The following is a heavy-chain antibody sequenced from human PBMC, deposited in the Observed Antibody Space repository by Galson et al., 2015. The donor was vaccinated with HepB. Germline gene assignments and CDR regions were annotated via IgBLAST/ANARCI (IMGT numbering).Heavy chain of an antibody. D-gene: IGHD3-3*01. V-gene: IGHV1-18*04. CDR1: GYTFHTYI. CDR2: INPYNGKS. CDR3: ARGGAMARSHYTESFDY. J-gene: IGHJ4*02. Sequence: SVKVSCKASGYTFHTYIINWVRQAPGQGLEWMGWINPYNGKSNCPQKLQGRVSMTTDSSTSTAYMDLRGLRSGDTAVYYCARGGAMARSHYTESFDYWGQGTTVTVSS.